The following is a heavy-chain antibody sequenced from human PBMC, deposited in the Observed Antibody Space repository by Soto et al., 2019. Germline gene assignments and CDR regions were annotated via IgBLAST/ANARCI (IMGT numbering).Heavy chain of an antibody. J-gene: IGHJ4*02. CDR3: ARGGSSYGILPGYYEY. V-gene: IGHV3-30-3*01. CDR2: IPYDGSKK. CDR1: GCTFSNYA. D-gene: IGHD3-9*01. Sequence: GGSLRLSCAASGCTFSNYAMHWVRQAPGKELEWVALIPYDGSKKFHADSVKGRFTISRDNAKNTLYLQMNSLRTEDTALYYCARGGSSYGILPGYYEYWGQGTLVTVSS.